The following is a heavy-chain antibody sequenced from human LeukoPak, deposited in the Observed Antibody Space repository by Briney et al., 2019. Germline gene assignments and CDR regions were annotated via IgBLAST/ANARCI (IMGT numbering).Heavy chain of an antibody. CDR2: ISYDGSNK. V-gene: IGHV3-30*18. Sequence: GGSLRLSCAASGFTFSSYGMHWVRQAPGKGLEWVAVISYDGSNKYYADSVKGRFTISRDNSKNTLYLQMNSLRAEDTAVYYCAKDVGYSSSSVIYGWGQGTLVTVSS. CDR1: GFTFSSYG. D-gene: IGHD6-6*01. J-gene: IGHJ4*02. CDR3: AKDVGYSSSSVIYG.